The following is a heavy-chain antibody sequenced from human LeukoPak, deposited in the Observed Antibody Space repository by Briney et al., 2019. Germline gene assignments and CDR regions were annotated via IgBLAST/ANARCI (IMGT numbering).Heavy chain of an antibody. CDR2: IYYSGNT. J-gene: IGHJ4*02. CDR3: ARQTGSGLFILP. CDR1: GVSISSSNSY. V-gene: IGHV4-39*01. D-gene: IGHD3/OR15-3a*01. Sequence: SETLSLTCTVSGVSISSSNSYWGWIRQPPGKGPEWIGSIYYSGNTYYNASLKSQVSISIDTSKNQFSLRLTSVTAADTAVYYCARQTGSGLFILPGGQGTLVTVSS.